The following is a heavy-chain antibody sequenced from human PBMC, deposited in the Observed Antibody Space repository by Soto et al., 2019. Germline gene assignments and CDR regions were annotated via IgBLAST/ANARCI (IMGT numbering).Heavy chain of an antibody. CDR1: GFTFNSYA. D-gene: IGHD1-1*01. Sequence: VQLLESGGGLVQPGGSLRLSCAASGFTFNSYAMHWVRQAPGRGLEWVAVISYDGSNKYYADSVKGRFTISRDNSKNTLYLQMNSLRAEDTAVYYCASEQLAVLRGVLDYWGQGTLVTVSS. J-gene: IGHJ4*02. CDR3: ASEQLAVLRGVLDY. V-gene: IGHV3-30-3*01. CDR2: ISYDGSNK.